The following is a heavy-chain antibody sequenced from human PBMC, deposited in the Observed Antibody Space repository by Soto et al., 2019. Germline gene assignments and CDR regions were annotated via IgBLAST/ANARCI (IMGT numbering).Heavy chain of an antibody. CDR3: ARDGTIFGVVIPYYYGMDV. J-gene: IGHJ6*02. CDR2: IIPIFGTA. Sequence: SVKVSCKASGGTFSSYAISLVRQAPGQGLEWMGGIIPIFGTANYAQKFQGRVTITADKSTSTAYMELSSLRSEDTAVYYCARDGTIFGVVIPYYYGMDVWGQGTTVTVSS. V-gene: IGHV1-69*06. D-gene: IGHD3-3*01. CDR1: GGTFSSYA.